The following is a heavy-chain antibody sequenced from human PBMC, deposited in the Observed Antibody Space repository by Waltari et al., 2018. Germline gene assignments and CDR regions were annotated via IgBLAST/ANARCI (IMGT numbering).Heavy chain of an antibody. Sequence: VQLVESGGGLVKPGGSLRLSCAASGFTFSSYSMNWVRQAPGKGLEWIGYIYYSGSTYYNPSLKSLVTISVDTSKNQFSLKLSSVTAADTAVYYCASLSVKSLGGWSYFDYWGQGTLVTVSS. D-gene: IGHD2-15*01. CDR2: IYYSGST. CDR3: ASLSVKSLGGWSYFDY. CDR1: GFTFSSYS. J-gene: IGHJ4*02. V-gene: IGHV4-59*06.